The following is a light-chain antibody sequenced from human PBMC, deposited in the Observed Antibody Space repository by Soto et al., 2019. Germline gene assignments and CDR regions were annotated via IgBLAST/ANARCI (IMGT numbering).Light chain of an antibody. V-gene: IGKV3-20*01. CDR3: QQYGSSPRT. CDR2: LAS. Sequence: EIVLTQSPGTLSSSPGDRATLSCRASQSVSSNSLAWYQQKPGQAPRLLIYLASIRATGIPDRFSGSGSGTDFTLTINRLEPEDFAVYYCQQYGSSPRTFGQGTKVEVK. CDR1: QSVSSNS. J-gene: IGKJ1*01.